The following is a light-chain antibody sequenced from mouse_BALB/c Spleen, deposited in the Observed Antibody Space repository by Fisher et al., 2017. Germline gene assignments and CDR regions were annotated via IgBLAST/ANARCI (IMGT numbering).Light chain of an antibody. CDR2: DTS. Sequence: IVMTQFPAIMSASPGEKVTMTCSASSSVSYMYWYQQKPGSSPRLLIYDTSNLASGVPVRFSGSGSGTSYSLTISRMEAEDAATYYCQQWSSNPRTFGGGTKLEIK. CDR1: SSVSY. CDR3: QQWSSNPRT. J-gene: IGKJ1*01. V-gene: IGKV4-55*01.